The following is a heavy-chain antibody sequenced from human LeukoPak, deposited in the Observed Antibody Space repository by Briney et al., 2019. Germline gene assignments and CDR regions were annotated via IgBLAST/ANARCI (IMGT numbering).Heavy chain of an antibody. CDR3: ARDHRVYYGMDV. V-gene: IGHV1-46*01. Sequence: ASVKVSCKASGYTFTSYYMHWVRQAPGQGLEWMGIINPSDGSTSYAQKFQGRVTMTRDTSTSTVYMELSSLRSEDTAVYYCARDHRVYYGMDVWGQGTTVTVSS. CDR1: GYTFTSYY. D-gene: IGHD3-16*02. CDR2: INPSDGST. J-gene: IGHJ6*02.